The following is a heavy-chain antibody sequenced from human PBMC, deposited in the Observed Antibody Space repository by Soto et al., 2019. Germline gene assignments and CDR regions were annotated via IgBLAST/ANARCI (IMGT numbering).Heavy chain of an antibody. D-gene: IGHD1-1*01. Sequence: GGSLRLSCAATGFTFSSYGMHWVRQAPGKGLEWVEVISYDGSNKYYADSVKGRFTISRDNSMSTLYLQMNSLRAEDTAVYYCATEHYWDDLDDYWGQGTLVTVSS. J-gene: IGHJ4*02. CDR3: ATEHYWDDLDDY. CDR1: GFTFSSYG. CDR2: ISYDGSNK. V-gene: IGHV3-30*03.